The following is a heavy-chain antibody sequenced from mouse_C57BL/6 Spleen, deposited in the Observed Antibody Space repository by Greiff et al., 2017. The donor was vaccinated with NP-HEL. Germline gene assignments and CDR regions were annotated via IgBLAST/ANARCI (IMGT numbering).Heavy chain of an antibody. CDR2: IDPEDGAT. CDR3: VRRGVEGTWLAY. D-gene: IGHD1-1*01. Sequence: EVQLQQSGAELVKPGASVKLSCTASGFNIKDYYMHWVKQRTEQGLEWIGRIDPEDGATKYAPKFQGKATITADTSSNTDSLQLSSLTSEDTAVYYCVRRGVEGTWLAYWGQGTLVTVSA. V-gene: IGHV14-2*01. CDR1: GFNIKDYY. J-gene: IGHJ3*01.